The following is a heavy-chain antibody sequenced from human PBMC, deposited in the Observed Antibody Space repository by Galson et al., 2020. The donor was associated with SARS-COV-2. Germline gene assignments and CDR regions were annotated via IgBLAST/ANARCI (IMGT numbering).Heavy chain of an antibody. J-gene: IGHJ3*02. CDR3: ARVGRYFDWLTVHNDAFDI. V-gene: IGHV1-18*01. CDR2: ISAYNGNT. CDR1: GYTFTSYG. D-gene: IGHD3-9*01. Sequence: ASVKVSCKASGYTFTSYGISWVRQAPGQGLEWMGWISAYNGNTNYAQKLHGRVTMTTDTSTSTAYMELRSLRSDDTAVYYCARVGRYFDWLTVHNDAFDIWGQGTMVTVSS.